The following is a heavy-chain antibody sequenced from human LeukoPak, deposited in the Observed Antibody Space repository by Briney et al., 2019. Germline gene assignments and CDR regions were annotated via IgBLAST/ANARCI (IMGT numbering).Heavy chain of an antibody. CDR3: AKAAYCGGDRLNWFDP. V-gene: IGHV3-30*18. D-gene: IGHD2-21*02. Sequence: GRSLRLSCAASGFTFSSYGMHWVRQAPGKGLEWVAVISYDGSNKYYADSVKGRFTISRDNSKNTLYLQMNSLRAEDTAVYYCAKAAYCGGDRLNWFDPWGQGTLVTVSS. CDR1: GFTFSSYG. J-gene: IGHJ5*02. CDR2: ISYDGSNK.